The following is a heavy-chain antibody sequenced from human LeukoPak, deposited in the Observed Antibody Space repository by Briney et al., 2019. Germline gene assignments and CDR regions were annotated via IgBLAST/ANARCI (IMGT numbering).Heavy chain of an antibody. CDR1: GGSISSYY. D-gene: IGHD3-22*01. CDR3: ARGGYYFNNYYYMDV. J-gene: IGHJ6*03. V-gene: IGHV4-59*01. Sequence: SETLSLTCTVSGGSISSYYWSWIRQPPGKGLEWIGYIYYSGSTNYSPSLKSRVTISVDTSKNQFSLKLSSVTAADTAVYYCARGGYYFNNYYYMDVWGKGTTVTVSS. CDR2: IYYSGST.